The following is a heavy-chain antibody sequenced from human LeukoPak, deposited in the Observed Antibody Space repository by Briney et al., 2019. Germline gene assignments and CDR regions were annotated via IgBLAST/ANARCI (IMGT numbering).Heavy chain of an antibody. CDR2: IIPIFGIA. CDR3: ARDLNYDILTGYYTPNWFDP. CDR1: GGTFSSYA. V-gene: IGHV1-69*17. J-gene: IGHJ5*02. D-gene: IGHD3-9*01. Sequence: AASVKVSCKASGGTFSSYAISWVRQAPGQGLEWMGRIIPIFGIANYAQKFQGRVTITADKSTSTAYMELSSLRSEDTAVYYCARDLNYDILTGYYTPNWFDPWGQGTLVTVSS.